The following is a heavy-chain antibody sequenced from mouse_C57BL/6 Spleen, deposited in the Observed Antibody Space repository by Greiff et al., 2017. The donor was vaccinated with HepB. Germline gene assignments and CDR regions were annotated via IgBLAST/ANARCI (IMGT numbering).Heavy chain of an antibody. V-gene: IGHV1-55*01. CDR3: ARERDLDYDYFDY. CDR2: IYPGSGST. J-gene: IGHJ2*01. Sequence: VQLQQPGAELVKPGASVKMSCKASGFTFTSYCITWVKQTPGAGLEWIGFIYPGSGSTNYNENFKSKATLTVDTSSSTAYMQLSSLTSEDSAVYYCARERDLDYDYFDYWGHGTTLTVSS. D-gene: IGHD2-4*01. CDR1: GFTFTSYC.